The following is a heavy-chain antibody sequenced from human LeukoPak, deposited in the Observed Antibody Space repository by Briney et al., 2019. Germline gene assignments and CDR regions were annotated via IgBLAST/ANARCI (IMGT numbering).Heavy chain of an antibody. V-gene: IGHV1-2*02. CDR2: INPNSGGT. D-gene: IGHD2-2*02. CDR1: GYTFTGYY. Sequence: GASVKVSCKASGYTFTGYYMHWVRQAPGQGLEWMGWINPNSGGTNYAQKFQGRVTMTRDTSISTAYMELSRLRSDDTAVYYCARDVVPAAIRELGYYYYMDVWGKGTTVTVSS. CDR3: ARDVVPAAIRELGYYYYMDV. J-gene: IGHJ6*03.